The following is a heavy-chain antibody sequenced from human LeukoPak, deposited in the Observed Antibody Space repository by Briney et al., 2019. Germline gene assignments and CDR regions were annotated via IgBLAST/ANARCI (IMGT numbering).Heavy chain of an antibody. D-gene: IGHD4-17*01. CDR1: SGSINNSHYY. CDR2: IYYSGST. J-gene: IGHJ3*02. Sequence: SETLSLTCTVSSGSINNSHYYWGWIRQPPGKGLEWIGSIYYSGSTYYNPSLKSRVTISVDTSKNQFSLKLSSVTATDTAVYYCARGDGDYRARIWGQGTMVTVSS. CDR3: ARGDGDYRARI. V-gene: IGHV4-39*01.